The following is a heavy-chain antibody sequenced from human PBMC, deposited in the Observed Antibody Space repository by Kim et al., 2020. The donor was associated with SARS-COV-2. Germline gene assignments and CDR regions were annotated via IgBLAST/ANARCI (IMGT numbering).Heavy chain of an antibody. J-gene: IGHJ6*02. Sequence: GGSLRLSCAASGFTFSSYSMNWVRQAPGKGLEWVSYISSSSSTIYYADSVKGRFTISRDNAKNSLYLQMNSLRDEDTAVYYCAREYYGDSLSGMDVWGQGTTVTVSS. CDR1: GFTFSSYS. D-gene: IGHD4-17*01. V-gene: IGHV3-48*02. CDR3: AREYYGDSLSGMDV. CDR2: ISSSSSTI.